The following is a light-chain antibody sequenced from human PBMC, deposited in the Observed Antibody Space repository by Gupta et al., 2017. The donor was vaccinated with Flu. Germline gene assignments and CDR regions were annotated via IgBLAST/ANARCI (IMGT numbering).Light chain of an antibody. CDR1: SVRSYY. Sequence: QTVRITWQGDSVRSYYGSWYQQMPEQAPVLIISGKNNRLSGRPYHLSRSSSGHTAALTVTGAQAEEQEDYYCDSRYIRCNNLGVFGGGTKLTVL. V-gene: IGLV3-19*01. CDR2: GKN. CDR3: DSRYIRCNNLGV. J-gene: IGLJ2*01.